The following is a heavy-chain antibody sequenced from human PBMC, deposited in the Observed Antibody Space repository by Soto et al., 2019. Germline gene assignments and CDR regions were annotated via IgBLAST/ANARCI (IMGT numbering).Heavy chain of an antibody. D-gene: IGHD6-13*01. Sequence: PWETLSLTCTVSGGSISSFYWSWVRQAAGKGLEWIGRIYSGGRNNYNPSLKSRVTMSVDTSKNQFSLRLSSVTAAGTAMYYCARGSSSWDYWGQGTLVTVSS. CDR1: GGSISSFY. CDR3: ARGSSSWDY. V-gene: IGHV4-4*07. J-gene: IGHJ4*02. CDR2: IYSGGRN.